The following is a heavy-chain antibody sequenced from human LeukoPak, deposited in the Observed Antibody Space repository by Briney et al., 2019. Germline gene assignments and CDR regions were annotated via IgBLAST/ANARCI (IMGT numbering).Heavy chain of an antibody. CDR1: GFTFSSQW. J-gene: IGHJ4*02. CDR3: VRRGGY. V-gene: IGHV3-7*05. D-gene: IGHD3-16*01. Sequence: GWALTLSCAPSGFTFSSQWLNWLRQAPGKGLDGVANIKEDGSEKYYVDSVKGRFTISRDNAKNSLCLQMNSLRAEDTAIYYCVRRGGYWGQGTLVTVSS. CDR2: IKEDGSEK.